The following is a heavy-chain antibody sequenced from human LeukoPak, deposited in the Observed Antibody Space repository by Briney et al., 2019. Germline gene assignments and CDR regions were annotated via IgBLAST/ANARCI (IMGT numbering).Heavy chain of an antibody. J-gene: IGHJ4*02. D-gene: IGHD5-24*01. V-gene: IGHV4-59*01. CDR2: IYYSGST. Sequence: SETLSLTCTVSGVSISSYYWSWIRQPPGKGLEWIGYIYYSGSTNYNPSLKSRVTISVDTSKNQFSLKLSSVTAADTAVYYCARGERGYNYDYWGQGTLVTVSS. CDR1: GVSISSYY. CDR3: ARGERGYNYDY.